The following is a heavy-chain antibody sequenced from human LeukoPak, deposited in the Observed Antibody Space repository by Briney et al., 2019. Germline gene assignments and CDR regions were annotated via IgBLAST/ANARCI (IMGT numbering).Heavy chain of an antibody. CDR2: IIPIFGTA. Sequence: ASVKVSCKASGGTFSSYAISWVRHAPGQGLEWMGGIIPIFGTANYAQKFQGRVTITTDESTSTAYMELSSLRSEDTAVYYCARETPCGGDCYSSHWGQGTLVTVSS. D-gene: IGHD2-21*02. J-gene: IGHJ4*02. CDR3: ARETPCGGDCYSSH. V-gene: IGHV1-69*05. CDR1: GGTFSSYA.